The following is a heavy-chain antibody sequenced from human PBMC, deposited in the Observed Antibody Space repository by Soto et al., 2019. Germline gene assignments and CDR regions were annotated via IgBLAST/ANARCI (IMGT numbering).Heavy chain of an antibody. Sequence: QITLKESGPTLVKPTQTLTLTCTFSGFSLSTSGVGVGWIRQPPGKALEWLALIYWDDDKRYSPSLKSRLTITKDTSKNQGVLTMTNMDPVDTATYYCAHRRYYDSSGYGSIWPAFDIWGQGTMVTVSS. CDR2: IYWDDDK. D-gene: IGHD3-22*01. V-gene: IGHV2-5*02. CDR1: GFSLSTSGVG. J-gene: IGHJ3*02. CDR3: AHRRYYDSSGYGSIWPAFDI.